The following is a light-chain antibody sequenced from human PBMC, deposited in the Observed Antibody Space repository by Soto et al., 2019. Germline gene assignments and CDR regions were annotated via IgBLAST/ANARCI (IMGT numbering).Light chain of an antibody. V-gene: IGKV3-20*01. Sequence: EIVLTQSPGTLSLSPGERATLSWRASQSVSSSYLAWYQQKPGQAPRLLIYGASSRATGIPDRFSGSGSGTDFTLTISRLEPEDFAVYYCQQYGSSPRKFGQGTKVDI. CDR3: QQYGSSPRK. CDR2: GAS. CDR1: QSVSSSY. J-gene: IGKJ1*01.